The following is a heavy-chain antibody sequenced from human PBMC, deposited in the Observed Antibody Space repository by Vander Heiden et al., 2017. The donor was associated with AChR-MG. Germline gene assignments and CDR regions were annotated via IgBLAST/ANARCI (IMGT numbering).Heavy chain of an antibody. CDR1: GYNFTTYW. CDR2: IYPGDSDT. V-gene: IGHV5-51*01. CDR3: ARHTKAGDYYYYYDMDV. Sequence: EVQLVQSGAEVKKPGESLKISCKGSGYNFTTYWIGWVRQMPGKGLEWMGIIYPGDSDTRYSPSFQGQVTISADKSISTAYLQWSSLKASDTAMYYCARHTKAGDYYYYYDMDVWGKGTTVTVSS. J-gene: IGHJ6*03. D-gene: IGHD4-17*01.